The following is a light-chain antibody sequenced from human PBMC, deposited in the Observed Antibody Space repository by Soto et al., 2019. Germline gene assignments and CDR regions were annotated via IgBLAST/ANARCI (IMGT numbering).Light chain of an antibody. CDR3: QSYDSSLSVV. CDR2: GNS. CDR1: SSNIGAGYD. V-gene: IGLV1-40*01. J-gene: IGLJ2*01. Sequence: QSVLTQPPSVSGAPGQRVTISCTGSSSNIGAGYDVNWYQQLPGTAPKLLIYGNSNRPSGVPDRFSGSKSDTSASLAITKLQAEDEADYYCQSYDSSLSVVFGGGTKVTVL.